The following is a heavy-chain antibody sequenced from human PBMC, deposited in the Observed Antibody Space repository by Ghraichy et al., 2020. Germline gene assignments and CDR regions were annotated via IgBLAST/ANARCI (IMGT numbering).Heavy chain of an antibody. V-gene: IGHV3-23*01. J-gene: IGHJ4*02. Sequence: GGSLRLSCAASGFTFSIYAMTWVRQAPGKGLEWVSAITGSGDSTYYADSVKGRFTISRDTSKNTVYLQMNSLRAEDTAVYYCAKDRTGVFDYWGQGTLVTVSS. CDR2: ITGSGDST. CDR3: AKDRTGVFDY. D-gene: IGHD7-27*01. CDR1: GFTFSIYA.